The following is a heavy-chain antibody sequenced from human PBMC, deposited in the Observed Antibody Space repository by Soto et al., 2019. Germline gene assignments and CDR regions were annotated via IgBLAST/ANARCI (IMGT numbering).Heavy chain of an antibody. CDR2: INPRGETR. J-gene: IGHJ4*01. CDR1: GFTFSDYY. V-gene: IGHV3-11*01. Sequence: GGSLRLSCAASGFTFSDYYMNWIRQAPGQGLEWLSFINPRGETRYIADSIRGRFTFSRDNARRSLYVQMNSLRAEDTAVYYCARYGLPLIDIREYWGHGTLVNVSS. D-gene: IGHD3-22*01. CDR3: ARYGLPLIDIREY.